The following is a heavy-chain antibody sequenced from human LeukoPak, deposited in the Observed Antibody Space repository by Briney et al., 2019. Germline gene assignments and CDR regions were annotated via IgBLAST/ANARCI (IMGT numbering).Heavy chain of an antibody. D-gene: IGHD1-14*01. Sequence: ASVKVSCKASGYTFTSYDINWVRQATRQGLEWMGWMNPNSGNTGYAQKFQGRVTMTRNTSISTAYMELSSLRSEDTAVYYCARGVRLRRTQYYYYYYMDVWGKGTTVTVSS. J-gene: IGHJ6*03. CDR3: ARGVRLRRTQYYYYYYMDV. CDR1: GYTFTSYD. CDR2: MNPNSGNT. V-gene: IGHV1-8*01.